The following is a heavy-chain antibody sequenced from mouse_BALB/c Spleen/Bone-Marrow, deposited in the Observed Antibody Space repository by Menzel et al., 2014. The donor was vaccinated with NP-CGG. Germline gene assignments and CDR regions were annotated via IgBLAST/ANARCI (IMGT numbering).Heavy chain of an antibody. Sequence: EVQVVESGAELVKPGASVKLSCTASGFNIKDTYLHWVKQRPEQGLDWIGRIDPASGNTKYDPKFQGKATITADTSSNTAYLQLSSLTSEDTAVYYCASYRYGWYFDVWGAGTTVTGSS. J-gene: IGHJ1*01. CDR3: ASYRYGWYFDV. CDR1: GFNIKDTY. CDR2: IDPASGNT. V-gene: IGHV14-3*02. D-gene: IGHD2-14*01.